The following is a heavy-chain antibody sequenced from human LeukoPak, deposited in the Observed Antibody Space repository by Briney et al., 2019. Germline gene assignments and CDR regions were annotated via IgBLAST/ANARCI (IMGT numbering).Heavy chain of an antibody. CDR1: GYSFTSYW. D-gene: IGHD3-22*01. CDR2: IYPGDSDT. CDR3: ARLYYYYDSSGYPTSTYFDY. J-gene: IGHJ4*02. Sequence: GESLKISCKGSGYSFTSYWIGWVRQMPGKGLEWMGIIYPGDSDTRYSPSFQGQVTISADKSISTAYLQWSSLKASDTAMYYCARLYYYYDSSGYPTSTYFDYWGQGTPVTVSS. V-gene: IGHV5-51*01.